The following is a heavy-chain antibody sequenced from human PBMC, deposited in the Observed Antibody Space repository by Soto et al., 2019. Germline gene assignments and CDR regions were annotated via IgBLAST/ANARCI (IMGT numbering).Heavy chain of an antibody. CDR2: IIPILGIA. CDR3: ARDEQAYCGGDCYRGPFDY. J-gene: IGHJ4*02. Sequence: QVQLVQSGAEVKKPGSSVKVSCKASGGTFSSYTISWVRQAPGQGLEWMGRIIPILGIANYAQKFQGRVTITADKSTSXAXXELSSLRSEDTAVYYCARDEQAYCGGDCYRGPFDYWGQGTLVTVSS. CDR1: GGTFSSYT. D-gene: IGHD2-21*02. V-gene: IGHV1-69*08.